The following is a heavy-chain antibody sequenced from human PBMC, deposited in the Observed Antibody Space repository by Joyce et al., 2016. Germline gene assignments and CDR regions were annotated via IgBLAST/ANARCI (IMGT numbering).Heavy chain of an antibody. V-gene: IGHV1-18*04. CDR2: ISAYTGNT. Sequence: QLVQSGTEMKSPGASVRVSCKASGYTFANVYITWVRQAPGQGLEWMGCISAYTGNTIYGQKLRSRVAMTTDTSTTTIYLELRSLRSDDTAVYYCAREGGGPYSTGSRAFDIWGQGTLVTVSS. CDR3: AREGGGPYSTGSRAFDI. CDR1: GYTFANVY. D-gene: IGHD6-19*01. J-gene: IGHJ3*02.